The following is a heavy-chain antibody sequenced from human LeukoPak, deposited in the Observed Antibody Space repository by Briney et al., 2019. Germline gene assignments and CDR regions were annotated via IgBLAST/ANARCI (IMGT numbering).Heavy chain of an antibody. D-gene: IGHD5-12*01. Sequence: ASVKVSCKASGYTFTSYGISWVRQAPGQGLEWMGWISAYNGNTNYAQKLQGRVTMTTDTSTSTAYMELRSLRSDDTAVYYCARDLGGYSGYELLDYWGQGTLVAVSS. J-gene: IGHJ4*02. CDR3: ARDLGGYSGYELLDY. CDR2: ISAYNGNT. V-gene: IGHV1-18*01. CDR1: GYTFTSYG.